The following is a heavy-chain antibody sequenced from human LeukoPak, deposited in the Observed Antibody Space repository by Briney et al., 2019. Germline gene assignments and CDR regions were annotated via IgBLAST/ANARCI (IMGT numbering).Heavy chain of an antibody. V-gene: IGHV5-51*01. J-gene: IGHJ6*03. CDR1: GYSFTSYW. D-gene: IGHD5-12*01. Sequence: GESLKISCKGSGYSFTSYWIGWVRQMPGKGLEWMGIIYPGDSDTRYSPSFQGQVTISADKSTSTAYMELSSLRSEDTAVYYCARGSGKWMWLNYYYYMDVWGKGTTVTISS. CDR3: ARGSGKWMWLNYYYYMDV. CDR2: IYPGDSDT.